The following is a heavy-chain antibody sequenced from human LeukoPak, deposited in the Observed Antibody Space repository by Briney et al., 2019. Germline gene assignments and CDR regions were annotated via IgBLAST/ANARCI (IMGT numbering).Heavy chain of an antibody. CDR2: INPSGGST. V-gene: IGHV1-46*03. CDR3: ARDGAYDFWSGYYSTFDY. Sequence: GASVKVSCKASGYTFTSYYMHWVRQAPGQGREWMGIINPSGGSTSYAQKFQGRVTMTRDTSTSTVYMELSSLRSEDTAVYYCARDGAYDFWSGYYSTFDYWGQGTLVTVSS. D-gene: IGHD3-3*01. CDR1: GYTFTSYY. J-gene: IGHJ4*02.